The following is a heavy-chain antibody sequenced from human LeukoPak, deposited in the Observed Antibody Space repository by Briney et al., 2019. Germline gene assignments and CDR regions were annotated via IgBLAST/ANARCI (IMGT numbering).Heavy chain of an antibody. CDR1: GYTFIYYY. CDR2: INPNSGGT. Sequence: ASVKVSCKASGYTFIYYYMNWVRQAPGQGLEWMGWINPNSGGTNYAQKFQGRVTMTRDTSISTAYMELSSLRSDDTAVYYCAREGYCAGSSCPFQHWGLGTLVTVSS. D-gene: IGHD2-15*01. V-gene: IGHV1-2*02. CDR3: AREGYCAGSSCPFQH. J-gene: IGHJ1*01.